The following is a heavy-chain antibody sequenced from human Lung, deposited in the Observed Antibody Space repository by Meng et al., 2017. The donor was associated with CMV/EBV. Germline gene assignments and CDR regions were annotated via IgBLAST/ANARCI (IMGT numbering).Heavy chain of an antibody. CDR1: GYSFSGFY. V-gene: IGHV1-2*06. J-gene: IGHJ4*01. CDR2: VNPISDDT. CDR3: AKSSDNGWSS. Sequence: LQLVQCGAEVKRPGAAVKISCQASGYSFSGFYLNWARQAPGHGLEWLGRVNPISDDTHLAQKFEGRITVTRGATINTAFMELTRLRPDDTAVYYCAKSSDNGWSSWGPGTLVTVSS. D-gene: IGHD6-19*01.